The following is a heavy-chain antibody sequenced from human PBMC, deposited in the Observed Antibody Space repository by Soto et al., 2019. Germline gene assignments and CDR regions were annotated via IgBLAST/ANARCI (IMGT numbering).Heavy chain of an antibody. V-gene: IGHV4-59*01. D-gene: IGHD3-16*01. Sequence: QVQLQESGPGLVKPSETLSLTCTVSGGSISSYYWSWIRQPPGKGLEWIGYIYYSGSTNYNPSLKSRVTISVDTSKNQFSLKLSSVTAADPAGYYCARAWGDLFDYWGQGTLVTVSS. J-gene: IGHJ4*02. CDR1: GGSISSYY. CDR2: IYYSGST. CDR3: ARAWGDLFDY.